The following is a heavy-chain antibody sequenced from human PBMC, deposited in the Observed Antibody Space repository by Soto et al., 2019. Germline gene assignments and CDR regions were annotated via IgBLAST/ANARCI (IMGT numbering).Heavy chain of an antibody. D-gene: IGHD3-10*01. CDR3: ARGSGSYSVYYYYGMDV. Sequence: EVQLVESGGGLVQPGGSLRLSCAASGFTFSSYWMHWVRQAPGKGLVWVSRIKSDGSSTSYADSVKGRFTISRDNAKNTLYLQMNSLRAEDTAVYYCARGSGSYSVYYYYGMDVWGQGTTVTVSS. V-gene: IGHV3-74*01. J-gene: IGHJ6*02. CDR1: GFTFSSYW. CDR2: IKSDGSST.